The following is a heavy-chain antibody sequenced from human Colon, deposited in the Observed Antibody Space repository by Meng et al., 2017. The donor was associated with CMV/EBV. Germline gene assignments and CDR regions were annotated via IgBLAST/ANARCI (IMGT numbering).Heavy chain of an antibody. D-gene: IGHD7-27*01. Sequence: GESLKISCAASGFSVSSSYMTWVRQAPGQGLEWVSVIYRDGGTNDADSVKGRFTMSRDNSRNTVYLQMNDLRVEDTAVYYCARASAWGKNFDYWGQGTLVTSPQ. V-gene: IGHV3-66*02. CDR3: ARASAWGKNFDY. J-gene: IGHJ4*02. CDR2: IYRDGGT. CDR1: GFSVSSSY.